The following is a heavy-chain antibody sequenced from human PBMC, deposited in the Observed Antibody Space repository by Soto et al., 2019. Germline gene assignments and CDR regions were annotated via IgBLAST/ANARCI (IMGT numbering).Heavy chain of an antibody. J-gene: IGHJ4*02. V-gene: IGHV3-15*01. CDR3: TTDHGRGWAY. CDR1: GFTFSNAW. D-gene: IGHD6-19*01. Sequence: EVQLVESGGGLVKPGGSLRLSCAASGFTFSNAWMIWVSQAPGKGLEWVGRIKTKTDGGTRDYAAALKDRFTISRDDSKNTLYLQMHGLKTEDTAFYYCTTDHGRGWAYWGQGTLVTVSS. CDR2: IKTKTDGGTR.